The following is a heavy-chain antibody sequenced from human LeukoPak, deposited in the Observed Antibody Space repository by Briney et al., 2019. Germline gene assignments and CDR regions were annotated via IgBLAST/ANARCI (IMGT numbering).Heavy chain of an antibody. CDR3: ASGEVVVPSDADVTSGRDV. J-gene: IGHJ6*02. CDR1: CGSFSGYY. Sequence: SPSLSLTCAVYCGSFSGYYWSWIRQPPRKGLEWLGEFNHTASTNYNPSSKNRVTISVDTPRNQFSLRLSSVTAADTAVFDCASGEVVVPSDADVTSGRDVWGQRTTDTVS. D-gene: IGHD2-2*01. CDR2: FNHTAST. V-gene: IGHV4-34*01.